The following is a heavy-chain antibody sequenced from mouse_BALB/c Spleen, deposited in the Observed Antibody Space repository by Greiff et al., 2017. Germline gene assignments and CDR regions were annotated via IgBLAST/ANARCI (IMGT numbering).Heavy chain of an antibody. CDR2: INPYNDGT. Sequence: VQLQQSGPELVKPGASVKISCKASGYSFTGYYMHWVKQSHVKSLEWIGYINPYNDGTKYNEKFKGKATLTSDKSSSTAYMELSSLTSEDSAVYYCARPGLSWFAYWGQGTLVTVSA. V-gene: IGHV1-14*01. J-gene: IGHJ3*01. CDR1: GYSFTGYY. CDR3: ARPGLSWFAY. D-gene: IGHD3-1*01.